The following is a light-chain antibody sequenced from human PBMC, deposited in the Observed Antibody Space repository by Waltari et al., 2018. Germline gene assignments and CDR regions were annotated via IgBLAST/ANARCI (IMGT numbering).Light chain of an antibody. J-gene: IGKJ2*01. CDR3: QQYGSSPRYT. CDR2: GAS. CDR1: QSVSSRY. Sequence: EIVLKQSPGTLSLSPGERATLSCRASQSVSSRYLAWYQQKPGQAPRLLIFGASSRATGIPDRFSGSGSGTDFTLTISRLEPEDFAVYYCQQYGSSPRYTFGQGTKVEIK. V-gene: IGKV3-20*01.